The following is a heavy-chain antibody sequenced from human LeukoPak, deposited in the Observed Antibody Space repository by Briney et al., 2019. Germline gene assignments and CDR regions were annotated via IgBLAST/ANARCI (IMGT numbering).Heavy chain of an antibody. Sequence: GGSLRLSCTASGFTFGDYAMSWFRQAPGKGLEWVGFIRSKAYGGTTEYAASVKGRFTISRDDSKSNAYLQMNSLKTEDTAVYYCTRDLRNRGIDYWGQGTLVTVSS. D-gene: IGHD3-16*01. J-gene: IGHJ4*02. CDR3: TRDLRNRGIDY. CDR2: IRSKAYGGTT. V-gene: IGHV3-49*03. CDR1: GFTFGDYA.